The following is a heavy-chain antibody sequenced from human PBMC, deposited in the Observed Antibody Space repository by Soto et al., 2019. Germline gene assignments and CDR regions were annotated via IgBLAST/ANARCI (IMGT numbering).Heavy chain of an antibody. J-gene: IGHJ4*02. CDR3: ARDTPRFWSGYYHPDHFDY. CDR1: GGSISSYY. V-gene: IGHV4-59*01. CDR2: IYYSGST. Sequence: SETLSLTCTVSGGSISSYYWSWIRQPPGKGLEWIGYIYYSGSTNYNPSLKSRVTISVDTSKNQFSLKLSSVTAADTAVYYCARDTPRFWSGYYHPDHFDYWGQGTLVTVSS. D-gene: IGHD3-3*01.